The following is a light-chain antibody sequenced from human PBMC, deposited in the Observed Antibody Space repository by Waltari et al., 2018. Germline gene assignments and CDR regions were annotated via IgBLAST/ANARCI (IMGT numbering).Light chain of an antibody. J-gene: IGKJ4*01. CDR1: QNIDNN. CDR2: GAS. CDR3: QQYNRWPPLT. Sequence: EVVMTQSPAALSVSPGERVTLSCKASQNIDNNLAWYQQKPGQSPRLIIYGASTRATGVPARFSGSGSGTEFTLTISSLQSEDCAVFYCQQYNRWPPLTVGGGTKVEIK. V-gene: IGKV3-15*01.